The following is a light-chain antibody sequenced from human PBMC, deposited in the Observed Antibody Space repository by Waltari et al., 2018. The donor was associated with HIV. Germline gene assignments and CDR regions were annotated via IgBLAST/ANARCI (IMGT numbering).Light chain of an antibody. Sequence: QSVLTQPPSVSAAPGQKVTTSCAGSSSKFGNDFVSWHQHLPGAPPNPVIYDNEKRTSVIFDRFSGSTSGRTATLCITGLQTGYEADYYCGTWDTSLGAGVFGGGTKLTRL. J-gene: IGLJ3*02. V-gene: IGLV1-51*01. CDR1: SSKFGNDF. CDR2: DNE. CDR3: GTWDTSLGAGV.